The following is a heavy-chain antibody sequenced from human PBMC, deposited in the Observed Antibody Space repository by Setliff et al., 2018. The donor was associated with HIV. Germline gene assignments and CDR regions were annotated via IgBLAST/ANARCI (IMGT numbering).Heavy chain of an antibody. CDR1: GDSINTRSYY. CDR2: IYYTGNT. D-gene: IGHD3-10*01. J-gene: IGHJ4*02. Sequence: PSETLSLTCTVSGDSINTRSYYWGWIRQPPGKGLEWIGSIYYTGNTYYNPSLRGRVTISIHSSNNQFSLKMSSVTAADTAVYYCARGRFHRLHRPYSGSGSLGIQYFDYWGQGTLVTVSS. V-gene: IGHV4-39*01. CDR3: ARGRFHRLHRPYSGSGSLGIQYFDY.